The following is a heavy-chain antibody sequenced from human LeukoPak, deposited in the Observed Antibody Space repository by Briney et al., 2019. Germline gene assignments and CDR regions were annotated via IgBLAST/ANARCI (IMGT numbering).Heavy chain of an antibody. V-gene: IGHV3-11*01. J-gene: IGHJ4*02. CDR3: VRLKAAYTGYDIIDY. Sequence: GGSLRLSCAASGFTFSAYYMSWIRQAPGKGLEWVSYISTTGSTIEYADSVKGRFTISRDNAKNSLFLHMNSLRAEDTAVYYCVRLKAAYTGYDIIDYWGQGTLITVSP. CDR2: ISTTGSTI. D-gene: IGHD5-12*01. CDR1: GFTFSAYY.